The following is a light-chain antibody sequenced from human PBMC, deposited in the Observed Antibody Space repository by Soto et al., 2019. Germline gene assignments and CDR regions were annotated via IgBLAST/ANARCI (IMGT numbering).Light chain of an antibody. CDR1: QSISSW. V-gene: IGKV1-5*01. Sequence: DIQMTQSPSTLSASVGDRVTITCRASQSISSWLALYQQKPGKAPKLLIYDASSLESGVPSRFRGSGSGTEFTLTISSLQPDDFATYYCQQYNSPPWTFGQGTKVEIK. CDR2: DAS. CDR3: QQYNSPPWT. J-gene: IGKJ1*01.